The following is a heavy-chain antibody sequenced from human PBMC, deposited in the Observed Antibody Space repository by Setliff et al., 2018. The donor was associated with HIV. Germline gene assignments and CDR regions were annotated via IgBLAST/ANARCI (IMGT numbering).Heavy chain of an antibody. J-gene: IGHJ4*02. D-gene: IGHD4-17*01. CDR2: ISAYNGNT. CDR3: AITHDYGEMGSLYYFDY. Sequence: ASVKVSCEASGYTFTSYGISWVRQAPGQGLEWMGWISAYNGNTNYAQKLQGRVTMTTDTSTSTAYMELRSLRSDDTAVYSCAITHDYGEMGSLYYFDYWGQGTLVTVSS. V-gene: IGHV1-18*01. CDR1: GYTFTSYG.